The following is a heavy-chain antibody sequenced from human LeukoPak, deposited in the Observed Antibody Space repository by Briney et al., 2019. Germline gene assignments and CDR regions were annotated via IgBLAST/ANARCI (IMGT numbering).Heavy chain of an antibody. CDR3: ARDYYDSSGYYWFDP. CDR1: GYTFTSYD. Sequence: ASVKVSCKASGYTFTSYDINWVRQAPGQGLEWMGWINPNSGGTNYAQKFQGRVTMTRDTSISTAYMELSRLRSDDTAVYYCARDYYDSSGYYWFDPWGQGTLVTVSS. D-gene: IGHD3-22*01. J-gene: IGHJ5*02. V-gene: IGHV1-2*02. CDR2: INPNSGGT.